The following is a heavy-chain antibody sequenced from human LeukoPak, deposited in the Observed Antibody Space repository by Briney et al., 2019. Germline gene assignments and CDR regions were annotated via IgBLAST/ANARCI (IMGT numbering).Heavy chain of an antibody. CDR2: IIPIFGTA. D-gene: IGHD2-2*02. CDR3: ARGVKGRCSSTSCYKRSGYFDL. CDR1: GGTFSSYA. V-gene: IGHV1-69*13. Sequence: SVKVSCKASGGTFSSYAISWVRQAPGQGLEWMGGIIPIFGTANYAQKFQGRVTITADESTSTAYMELSSLRSEDTAVYYCARGVKGRCSSTSCYKRSGYFDLWGRGTLVTVSS. J-gene: IGHJ2*01.